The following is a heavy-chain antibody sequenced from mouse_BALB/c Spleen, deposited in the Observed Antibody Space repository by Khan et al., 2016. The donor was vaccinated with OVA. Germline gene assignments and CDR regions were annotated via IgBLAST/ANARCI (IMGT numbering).Heavy chain of an antibody. CDR1: GDSITSGY. J-gene: IGHJ3*01. CDR3: ARYDYDYDWVLAY. CDR2: ISYSGST. D-gene: IGHD2-4*01. V-gene: IGHV3-8*02. Sequence: EVQLVESGPSLVKPSQTLSLTCSITGDSITSGYWNWIRKFPGNKLEYMGYISYSGSTYYNPSLKSRISITRDTSKNQYYLQLNSVNTEDTATYYCARYDYDYDWVLAYWGQGTLVTVAA.